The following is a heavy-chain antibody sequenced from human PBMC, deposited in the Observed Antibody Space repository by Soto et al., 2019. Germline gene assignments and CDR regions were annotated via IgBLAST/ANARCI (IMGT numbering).Heavy chain of an antibody. CDR3: ARDFTGYYDSSGYFWFGP. CDR2: IIPIFGTA. V-gene: IGHV1-69*06. Sequence: VASVKVSCKASGGTFSSYAISWVRQAPGQGLEWMGGIIPIFGTANYAQKFQGRVTITADKSTSTAYMELSSLRSEDTAVYYCARDFTGYYDSSGYFWFGPWGQGTLVTVSS. D-gene: IGHD3-22*01. J-gene: IGHJ5*02. CDR1: GGTFSSYA.